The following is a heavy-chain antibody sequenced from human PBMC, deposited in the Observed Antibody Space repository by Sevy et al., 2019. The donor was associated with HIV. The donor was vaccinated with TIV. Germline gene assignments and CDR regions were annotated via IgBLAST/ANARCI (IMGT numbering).Heavy chain of an antibody. CDR3: ARDRATSATGTLFDY. CDR1: GFTFSSYA. J-gene: IGHJ4*02. CDR2: LSDSGVST. V-gene: IGHV3-23*01. Sequence: GGSLRLSCAASGFTFSSYAMHWVRQPPGRGLEWVSTLSDSGVSTYYADSVKGRFTISRDNSKNILYLQMNSLRAEDTAVYYCARDRATSATGTLFDYWGQGTLVTVSS. D-gene: IGHD3-9*01.